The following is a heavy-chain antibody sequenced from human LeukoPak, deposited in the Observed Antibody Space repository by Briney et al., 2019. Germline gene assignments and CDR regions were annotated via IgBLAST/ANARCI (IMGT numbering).Heavy chain of an antibody. Sequence: GGSLRLSCAVSGFAFSGYSMSWVRQAPGKGLEWVSSISSTGSYIYYADSVKGRFTISRDNTKNSLYLQMNSLRAEDTAVYYCAKDDAWLQYGDWGRGTLVTVSS. D-gene: IGHD5-24*01. CDR1: GFAFSGYS. CDR3: AKDDAWLQYGD. J-gene: IGHJ4*02. CDR2: ISSTGSYI. V-gene: IGHV3-21*04.